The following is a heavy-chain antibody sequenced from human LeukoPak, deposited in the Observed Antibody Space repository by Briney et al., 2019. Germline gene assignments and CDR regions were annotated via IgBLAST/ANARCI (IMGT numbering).Heavy chain of an antibody. CDR1: GFTFSSYS. CDR2: VTTSSSYI. V-gene: IGHV3-21*01. J-gene: IGHJ4*02. Sequence: GGSLRLSCATSGFTFSSYSMNWVRQAPGRGLEWVSSVTTSSSYIYYADSVKGRLTSSRDNAKNSLYLQMNSLRAEDTAVYYCARVHSSGQLETFDYWGQGTLVTVSS. D-gene: IGHD6-19*01. CDR3: ARVHSSGQLETFDY.